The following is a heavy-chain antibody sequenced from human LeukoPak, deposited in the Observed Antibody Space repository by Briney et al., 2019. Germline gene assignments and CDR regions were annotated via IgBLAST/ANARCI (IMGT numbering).Heavy chain of an antibody. CDR3: ARGKRRYCSSTSCYTDYYYYYMDV. Sequence: PSETLSLTCTVSGGSISNYFWSWIRQPPGKGLEWIGYIYYNGSSNCNPSLKSRVTISVDTSKNHFSLQLNSVTPEDTAVYYCARGKRRYCSSTSCYTDYYYYYMDVWGKGTTVTIS. D-gene: IGHD2-2*02. J-gene: IGHJ6*03. CDR1: GGSISNYF. CDR2: IYYNGSS. V-gene: IGHV4-59*12.